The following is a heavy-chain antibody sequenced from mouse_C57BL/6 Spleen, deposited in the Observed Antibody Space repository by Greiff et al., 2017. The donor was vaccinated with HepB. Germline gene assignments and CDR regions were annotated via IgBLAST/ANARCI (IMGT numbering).Heavy chain of an antibody. J-gene: IGHJ1*03. CDR2: INPNYGTT. Sequence: VQLQQSGPKLVKPGASVKISCKASGYSFTDYNMNWVKQSNGKSLEWIGVINPNYGTTSYNQKFKGKATLTVDQSSSTAYMQLNSLTSEDSAVYYCAGGSLRLWYFDVWGTGTTVTVSS. CDR1: GYSFTDYN. D-gene: IGHD1-2*01. CDR3: AGGSLRLWYFDV. V-gene: IGHV1-39*01.